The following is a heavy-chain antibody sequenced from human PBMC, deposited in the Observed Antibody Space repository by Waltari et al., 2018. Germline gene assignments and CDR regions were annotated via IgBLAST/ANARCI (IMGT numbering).Heavy chain of an antibody. CDR1: GFTLDDYA. D-gene: IGHD3-16*01. V-gene: IGHV3-9*01. CDR2: INWNSGNI. J-gene: IGHJ4*02. Sequence: EVQLVESGGGLVQPGRSLRLSCAASGFTLDDYAMHWVRQAPGNGLEWVAGINWNSGNIRYADSVKGRFIISRDNAKNSLYLQMNSLRDDDTAFYYCVKSAGGATIWLVFDDWGQGTLVTVSS. CDR3: VKSAGGATIWLVFDD.